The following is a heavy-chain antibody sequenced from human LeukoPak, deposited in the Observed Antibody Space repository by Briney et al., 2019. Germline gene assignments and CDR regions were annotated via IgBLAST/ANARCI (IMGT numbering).Heavy chain of an antibody. CDR1: GFTFSSYA. CDR3: AKDPYYGSGRDFDY. J-gene: IGHJ4*02. Sequence: GGSLRLSCAASGFTFSSYAMSWVRQAPGKGLEWVSAISGSGGSTYYADSVKGRSTISRDNSKNTLYLQMNSLRAEDTAVYYCAKDPYYGSGRDFDYWGQGTLVTVSS. D-gene: IGHD3-10*01. V-gene: IGHV3-23*01. CDR2: ISGSGGST.